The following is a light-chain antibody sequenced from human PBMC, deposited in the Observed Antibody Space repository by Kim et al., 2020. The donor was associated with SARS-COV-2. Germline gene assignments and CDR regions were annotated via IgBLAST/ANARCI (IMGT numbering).Light chain of an antibody. V-gene: IGKV1-5*01. CDR1: QSISSW. Sequence: DIQMTQSPSTLSASVGDRVTITCRASQSISSWLAWYQQKPGKAPTLLIYDASSLESGVPSRFSGSGSGTEFTLTISSLQPDDFATYYRQQYNTYSYTFGQGTKLEI. J-gene: IGKJ2*01. CDR3: QQYNTYSYT. CDR2: DAS.